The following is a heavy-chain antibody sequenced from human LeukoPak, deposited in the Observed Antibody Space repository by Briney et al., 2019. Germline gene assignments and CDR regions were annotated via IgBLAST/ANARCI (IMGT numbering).Heavy chain of an antibody. CDR2: INHSGST. J-gene: IGHJ4*02. D-gene: IGHD2-2*01. V-gene: IGHV4-34*01. CDR1: GGSFSGYY. CDR3: ARRDIVVVPAAIYDY. Sequence: SETLSLTCAVYGGSFSGYYWSWIRQPPGKGVEWIGEINHSGSTNYNPSLKSRVTISVDTSKNQFSLKLSSVTAADTAVYYCARRDIVVVPAAIYDYWGQGTLVTVSS.